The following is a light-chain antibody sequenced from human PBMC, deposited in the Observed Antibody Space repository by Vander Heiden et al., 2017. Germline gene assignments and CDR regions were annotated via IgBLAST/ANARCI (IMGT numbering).Light chain of an antibody. CDR3: CSYAGSSTPGV. CDR2: EVS. CDR1: SSNVGSYNL. Sequence: QSAPTPPAAVSGSPGESITICCTGSSSNVGSYNLVSWYQQHPGKAPKLMIYEVSKRPSGVSNRFSGSKSGNTASLTISGLQAEDEADYYCCSYAGSSTPGVFGGGTKLTVL. V-gene: IGLV2-23*02. J-gene: IGLJ3*02.